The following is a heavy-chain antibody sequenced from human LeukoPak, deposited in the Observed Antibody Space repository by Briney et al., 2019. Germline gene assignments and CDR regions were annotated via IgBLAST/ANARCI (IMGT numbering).Heavy chain of an antibody. J-gene: IGHJ5*02. D-gene: IGHD4-17*01. CDR2: IIPLFGTA. CDR1: GGTFNNSA. CDR3: ARDVHGDYGSGWFDP. V-gene: IGHV1-69*05. Sequence: SVKVSCKTAGGTFNNSAISWVRQAPGQGLEWLGGIIPLFGTAGYAQKFQGRVTITKDESTRTVYLELTSLTSDDTAVYYCARDVHGDYGSGWFDPWGQGTLVSVSS.